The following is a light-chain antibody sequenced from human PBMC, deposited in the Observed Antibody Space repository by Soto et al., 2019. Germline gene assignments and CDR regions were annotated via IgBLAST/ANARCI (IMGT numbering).Light chain of an antibody. CDR3: SSYAASNNFYFV. CDR2: EAT. J-gene: IGLJ3*02. V-gene: IGLV2-8*01. CDR1: SSDVGGYNY. Sequence: QSVLTQPPSASGSPGQSVTISCTGTSSDVGGYNYVSWYQQYPGRAPKLMIYEATKRPSGVPDRFSGSKSGNTASLTVSGLQAEDEADYYCSSYAASNNFYFVFGGGTKLTVL.